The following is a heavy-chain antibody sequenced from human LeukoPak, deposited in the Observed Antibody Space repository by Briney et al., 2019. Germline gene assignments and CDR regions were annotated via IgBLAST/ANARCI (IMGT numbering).Heavy chain of an antibody. CDR1: GGSISNNY. V-gene: IGHV4-59*08. CDR3: ARHGLKLVGASTIYFDN. D-gene: IGHD1-26*01. Sequence: SETLSLTCSVSGGSISNNYWSWIRQSPEKGLEWIGYIHSSGSTDYNPSFKSRVVVSVDTSKNQFSLKLYFVTAADTAVYYCARHGLKLVGASTIYFDNWGQGTLVTVSP. CDR2: IHSSGST. J-gene: IGHJ4*02.